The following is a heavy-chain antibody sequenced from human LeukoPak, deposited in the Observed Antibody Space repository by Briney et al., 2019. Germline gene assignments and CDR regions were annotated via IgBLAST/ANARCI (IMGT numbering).Heavy chain of an antibody. Sequence: GGSLRLSCAASGFTFSSYGMHWVRQAPGKGLEWVAVISYDGSNKYYADSVKGRFTISRDNSKNTLYLQMNSLRAEDTAVYYCAKGNYFFHFDYWGQGTLVTVSS. CDR1: GFTFSSYG. CDR3: AKGNYFFHFDY. D-gene: IGHD1-7*01. J-gene: IGHJ4*02. CDR2: ISYDGSNK. V-gene: IGHV3-30*18.